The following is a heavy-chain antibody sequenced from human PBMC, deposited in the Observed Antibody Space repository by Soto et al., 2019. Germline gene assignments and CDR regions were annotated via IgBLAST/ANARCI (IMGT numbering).Heavy chain of an antibody. CDR3: ATGYCSGGSCPVSMDV. CDR2: FDPEDGET. Sequence: ASVKVSCKVCGDTLTGFSMHWVRQAPGKGLEWMGGFDPEDGETIYAQKLQGRVTMTEDTSTDTAYMELSSLRSEDTAVYYCATGYCSGGSCPVSMDVWGKGTTVTVSS. V-gene: IGHV1-24*01. CDR1: GDTLTGFS. D-gene: IGHD2-15*01. J-gene: IGHJ6*04.